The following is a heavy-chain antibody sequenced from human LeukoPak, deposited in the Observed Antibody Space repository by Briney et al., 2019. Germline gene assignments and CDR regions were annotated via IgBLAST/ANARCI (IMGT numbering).Heavy chain of an antibody. CDR3: ARRGIAARPGDY. CDR2: INHSGST. J-gene: IGHJ4*02. V-gene: IGHV4-34*01. Sequence: SETLSLTCAVYGGSFSGYYWSWIRQPPGKGLEWIGEINHSGSTNYNPSLKSRVTISVDTSKNQFSLKLSSVTAADMAVYYCARRGIAARPGDYWGQGTLVTVSS. CDR1: GGSFSGYY. D-gene: IGHD6-6*01.